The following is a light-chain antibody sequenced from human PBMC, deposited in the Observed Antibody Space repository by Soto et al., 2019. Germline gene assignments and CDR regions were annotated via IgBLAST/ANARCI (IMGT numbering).Light chain of an antibody. V-gene: IGKV3-11*01. CDR2: GVS. J-gene: IGKJ1*01. CDR3: QQRTNSPPWT. Sequence: EIVLTQSPATLSLSPGEGASLSCRASQTISTCLAWYQQRPGQVPRLLIYGVSKRAPAIPPRFSGSGSGTDFTLSVSGLETEDFATYYCQQRTNSPPWTFGQGTRVELK. CDR1: QTISTC.